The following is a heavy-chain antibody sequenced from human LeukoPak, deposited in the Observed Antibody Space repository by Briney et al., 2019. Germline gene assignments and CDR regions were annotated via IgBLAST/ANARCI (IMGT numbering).Heavy chain of an antibody. V-gene: IGHV3-23*01. CDR3: AKHTGGSYPYYFDY. Sequence: GGSLRLSCAASGFTFSSYAMSCVRQAPGKGLEWVSAISGSGGSTYYADSVKGRFTISRDNSKNTVFLQMNSLRAEDTAVYYCAKHTGGSYPYYFDYWGQGTLVSVSS. CDR2: ISGSGGST. D-gene: IGHD1-26*01. CDR1: GFTFSSYA. J-gene: IGHJ4*02.